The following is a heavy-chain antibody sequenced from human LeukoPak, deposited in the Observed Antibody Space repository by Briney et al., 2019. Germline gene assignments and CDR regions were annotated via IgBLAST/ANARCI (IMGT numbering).Heavy chain of an antibody. J-gene: IGHJ4*02. D-gene: IGHD3-16*01. V-gene: IGHV4-61*02. Sequence: SETLSLTCTVSGGSISSGSYYWSWIRQPAGKGLEWIGRIYTSGSTNYNPSLKSRVTISVDTSKNQFSLKPSSVTAADTAVYYCAREPGGYYDHWGQGTLVTVSS. CDR2: IYTSGST. CDR1: GGSISSGSYY. CDR3: AREPGGYYDH.